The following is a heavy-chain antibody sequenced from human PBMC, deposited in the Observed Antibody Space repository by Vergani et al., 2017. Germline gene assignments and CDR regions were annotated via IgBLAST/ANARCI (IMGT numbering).Heavy chain of an antibody. J-gene: IGHJ3*02. V-gene: IGHV3-33*01. CDR2: IWYDGSNK. CDR1: GFTFSSYG. D-gene: IGHD1-14*01. CDR3: ASLPEPGRKASDNI. Sequence: QVQLVESGGGVVQPGGSLRLSCAASGFTFSSYGMHWVRQAPGKGLEWVAVIWYDGSNKYYADSVKGRFTISRDNSKNTLYLQMNSLRAEDTAVYYCASLPEPGRKASDNIWGQGTMVTVSS.